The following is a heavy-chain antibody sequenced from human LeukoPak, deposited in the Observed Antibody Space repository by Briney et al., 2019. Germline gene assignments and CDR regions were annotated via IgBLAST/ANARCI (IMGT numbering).Heavy chain of an antibody. D-gene: IGHD1-14*01. CDR2: IKQDGTEK. V-gene: IGHV3-7*01. J-gene: IGHJ4*02. Sequence: GGSPRLSCAASTFAFSSYWMSWVRQAPGKGLEWVANIKQDGTEKYYVDSVKGRFTISRDNAKNSLYLQMNGLRAEDTAVYYCARGSGKPFDYWGQGTLVTVSS. CDR3: ARGSGKPFDY. CDR1: TFAFSSYW.